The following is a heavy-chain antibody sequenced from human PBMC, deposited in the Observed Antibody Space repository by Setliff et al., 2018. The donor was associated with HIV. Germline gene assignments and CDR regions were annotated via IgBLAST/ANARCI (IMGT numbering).Heavy chain of an antibody. CDR2: IYTSGST. J-gene: IGHJ4*02. D-gene: IGHD5-12*01. CDR1: GGSISSGSYY. V-gene: IGHV4-61*09. CDR3: ARQPLYNDYDWRSYYFDY. Sequence: SETLSLTCTVSGGSISSGSYYWSWIRQPAGKGLEWIGHIYTSGSTNYNPSLKSRVTISVDTSKNQFSLKLSSVTAADTAVYYCARQPLYNDYDWRSYYFDYWGQGSLVTVSS.